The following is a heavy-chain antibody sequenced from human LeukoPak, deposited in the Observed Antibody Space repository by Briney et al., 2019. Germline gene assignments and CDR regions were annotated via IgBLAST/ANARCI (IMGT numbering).Heavy chain of an antibody. Sequence: GGSLRLSCAASGFTFSSYSMNWVRQAPGKGLEWVSYISSLSGTIYYADSVKSRFTISRDNAKNSLYLQMNSLRAEDTAVYYCARVRAYCSSTSCYALYYYYYYMDVWGKGTTVTISS. CDR1: GFTFSSYS. CDR3: ARVRAYCSSTSCYALYYYYYYMDV. J-gene: IGHJ6*03. D-gene: IGHD2-2*01. CDR2: ISSLSGTI. V-gene: IGHV3-48*04.